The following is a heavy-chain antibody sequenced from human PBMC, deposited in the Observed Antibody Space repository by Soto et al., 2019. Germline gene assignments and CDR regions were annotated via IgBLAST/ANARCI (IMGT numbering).Heavy chain of an antibody. J-gene: IGHJ3*02. CDR1: GYTFTSYA. Sequence: ASVKVSCKASGYTFTSYAMHWVRQAPGQRFEWMGWINAGNGNTKYSQKFQGRVTITRDTSASTAYMELSSLRSEDTAVYYCASLVVVPAASWDDAFDIWGQGTMVTVSS. CDR3: ASLVVVPAASWDDAFDI. CDR2: INAGNGNT. V-gene: IGHV1-3*01. D-gene: IGHD2-2*01.